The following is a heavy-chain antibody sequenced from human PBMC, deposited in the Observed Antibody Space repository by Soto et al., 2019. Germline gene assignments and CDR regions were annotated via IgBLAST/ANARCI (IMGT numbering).Heavy chain of an antibody. D-gene: IGHD6-19*01. CDR1: GGSFSGYY. V-gene: IGHV4-34*01. J-gene: IGHJ4*02. CDR3: ARDRPESYRSGWSVDY. CDR2: INHSGST. Sequence: SETLSLTCAVYGGSFSGYYWSWIRQPPGKGLEWIGEINHSGSTNYNPSLKSRVTISVDTSKNQFSLKLSSVTAADTAVYYCARDRPESYRSGWSVDYRGQGTLATVSS.